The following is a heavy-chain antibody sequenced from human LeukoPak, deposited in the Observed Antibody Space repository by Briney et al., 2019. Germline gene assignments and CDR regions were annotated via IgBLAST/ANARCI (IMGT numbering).Heavy chain of an antibody. CDR1: GYTFTGYY. Sequence: ASVKVSCKASGYTFTGYYMHWVRQAPGQGLEWMGWINPSSGGTNYAQKFQGRVTMTRDTSISTAYMELSRLRSDDTAVYYCARDYYGDYIADYWGQGTLVTVSS. J-gene: IGHJ4*02. V-gene: IGHV1-2*02. D-gene: IGHD4-17*01. CDR3: ARDYYGDYIADY. CDR2: INPSSGGT.